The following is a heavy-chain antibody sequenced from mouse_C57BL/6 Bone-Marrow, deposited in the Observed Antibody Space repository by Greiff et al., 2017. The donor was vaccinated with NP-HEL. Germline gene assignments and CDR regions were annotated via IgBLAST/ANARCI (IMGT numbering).Heavy chain of an antibody. J-gene: IGHJ2*01. Sequence: VKLMESGGGLVKPGGSLKLSCAASGFTFSSYAMSWVRQTPEKRLEWVATISDGGSYTYYPDNVKGRFTISRDNAKNNLYLQMSHLKSEDTAMYYCARDLYYGSSYWGQGTTLTVSS. D-gene: IGHD1-1*01. CDR3: ARDLYYGSSY. CDR2: ISDGGSYT. CDR1: GFTFSSYA. V-gene: IGHV5-4*01.